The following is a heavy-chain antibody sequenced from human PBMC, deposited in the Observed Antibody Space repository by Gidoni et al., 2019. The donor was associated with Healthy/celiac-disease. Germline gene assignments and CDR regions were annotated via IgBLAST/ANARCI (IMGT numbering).Heavy chain of an antibody. J-gene: IGHJ4*02. CDR1: GFTFMSYS. CDR2: ISSSSSTI. V-gene: IGHV3-48*01. D-gene: IGHD6-13*01. Sequence: EVQLVESGGGLVQPGGSLRLSCAASGFTFMSYSKNWVRQAPGKGLEWVSYISSSSSTIYYADSVKGRFTISRDNAKNSLYLQMNSLRAEDTAVYYCARVRASTIAIAAAYDYWGQGTLVTVSS. CDR3: ARVRASTIAIAAAYDY.